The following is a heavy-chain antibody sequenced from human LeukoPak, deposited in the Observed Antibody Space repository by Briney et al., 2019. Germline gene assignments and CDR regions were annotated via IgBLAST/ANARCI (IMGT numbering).Heavy chain of an antibody. Sequence: GGSLRLSCAASGFTFSSYAMSWVRQAPGKGLEWVSAISGSGGSTYYADSVKGRFTISRDNSKNTLYLQTNSLRAEDTAVYYCARGGNLLRYAFDIWGQGTMVTVSS. CDR2: ISGSGGST. CDR3: ARGGNLLRYAFDI. V-gene: IGHV3-23*01. D-gene: IGHD2-15*01. CDR1: GFTFSSYA. J-gene: IGHJ3*02.